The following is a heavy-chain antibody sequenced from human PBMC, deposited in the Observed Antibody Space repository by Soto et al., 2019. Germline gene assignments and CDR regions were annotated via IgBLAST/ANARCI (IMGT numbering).Heavy chain of an antibody. CDR1: GYTYY. CDR3: ARGRSSSWYLDY. CDR2: INPSGDST. D-gene: IGHD6-13*01. V-gene: IGHV1-46*01. Sequence: ASVKVSCKASGYTYYIHWVRQAPGQGLEWMGIINPSGDSTTYAQKFQGRVTITRDTSASTAYMELSSLRSEDTAVYYCARGRSSSWYLDYWGQGTLVTVSS. J-gene: IGHJ4*02.